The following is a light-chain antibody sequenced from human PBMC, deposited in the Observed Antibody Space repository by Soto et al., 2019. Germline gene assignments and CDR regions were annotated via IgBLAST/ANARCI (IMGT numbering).Light chain of an antibody. CDR3: QQSYSNRYT. V-gene: IGKV1-39*01. J-gene: IGKJ5*01. Sequence: DIQMTQSPSSLSSYVGYRFTIAWLASQSISSYLNWYQQKPGKAPKLLIYAASSLQSGVPSRFSGSGSGTDFTLTISGLQLEHFATYYCQQSYSNRYTFGQGTRLEIK. CDR1: QSISSY. CDR2: AAS.